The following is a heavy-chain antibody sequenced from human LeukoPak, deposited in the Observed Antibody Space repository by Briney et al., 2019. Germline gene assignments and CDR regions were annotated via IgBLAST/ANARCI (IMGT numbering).Heavy chain of an antibody. CDR3: ARDGGYSGYDRSNWFDP. J-gene: IGHJ5*02. V-gene: IGHV1-46*01. CDR2: INPSGGST. CDR1: GYTFTSYY. Sequence: ASVKASCKASGYTFTSYYMHWVRQAPGQGLEWMGIINPSGGSTSYAQKFQGRVTMTRDTSTSTVYMELSSLRSEDTAVYYCARDGGYSGYDRSNWFDPWGQGTLVTVSS. D-gene: IGHD5-12*01.